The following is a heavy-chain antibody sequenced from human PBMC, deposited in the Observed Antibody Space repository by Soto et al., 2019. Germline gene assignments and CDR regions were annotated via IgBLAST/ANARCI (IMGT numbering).Heavy chain of an antibody. D-gene: IGHD3-3*01. CDR3: AKEYYDFWSGYAETYLFDY. Sequence: PGGSLSLSCAASGFTFSSYAMSWVRQAPGKGLEWVSAISGSGGSTYYADSVKGRFTISRDNSKNTLYLQMNSLRAEDTAVYYCAKEYYDFWSGYAETYLFDYWGQGTLVTVSS. CDR2: ISGSGGST. J-gene: IGHJ4*02. V-gene: IGHV3-23*01. CDR1: GFTFSSYA.